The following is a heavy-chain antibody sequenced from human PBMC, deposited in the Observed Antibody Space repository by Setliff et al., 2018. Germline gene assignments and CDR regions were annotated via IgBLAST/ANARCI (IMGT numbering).Heavy chain of an antibody. J-gene: IGHJ4*02. CDR3: ARTGTYRYFDY. D-gene: IGHD1-26*01. CDR1: GGSISSISHY. CDR2: FFYSGDT. V-gene: IGHV4-61*05. Sequence: SETLSLTCTVPGGSISSISHYWSWIRQSPAKGLEWIGFFFYSGDTKSNPSLKSRVTMSVDTSKNQFSLNLSSVTAADTAVYYCARTGTYRYFDYWGQGALVTVSS.